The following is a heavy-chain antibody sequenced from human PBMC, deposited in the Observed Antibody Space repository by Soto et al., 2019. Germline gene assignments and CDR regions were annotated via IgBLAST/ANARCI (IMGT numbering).Heavy chain of an antibody. Sequence: QVQLQESGPGLVKPSETLSLTCSVSGDSISRKYWSWLRQPAGGGLDWNGRIYTPGATNYNSSLKSRVSMSVDTSKNQFSLRLTSVTAADPAVYFCAMTVIAPSPYLDHWGQGLLVTVSS. J-gene: IGHJ4*02. CDR2: IYTPGAT. D-gene: IGHD4-17*01. V-gene: IGHV4-4*07. CDR3: AMTVIAPSPYLDH. CDR1: GDSISRKY.